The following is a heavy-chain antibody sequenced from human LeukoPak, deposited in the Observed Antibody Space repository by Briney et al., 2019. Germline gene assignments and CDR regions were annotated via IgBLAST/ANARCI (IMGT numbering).Heavy chain of an antibody. CDR3: ARGQLAMVRGTLRRGY. Sequence: GGSLRLSCAASGFTFSSYSMNWVRQAPGKGLEWVSSISSSSSYIYYADSVKGRFTISRDNAKNSLYLQMNSLRAEDTAVYYCARGQLAMVRGTLRRGYWGQGTLVTVSS. D-gene: IGHD3-10*01. CDR1: GFTFSSYS. CDR2: ISSSSSYI. V-gene: IGHV3-21*01. J-gene: IGHJ4*02.